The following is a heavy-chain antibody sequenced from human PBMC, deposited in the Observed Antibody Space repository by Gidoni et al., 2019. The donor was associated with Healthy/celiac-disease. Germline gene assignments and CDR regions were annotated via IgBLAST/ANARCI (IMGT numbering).Heavy chain of an antibody. CDR2: IDPSDSYT. CDR1: CYSFTSYW. D-gene: IGHD2-15*01. Sequence: VQLVQSGADVNKPGESLRLSCNGSCYSFTSYWISWVRQMPGKGLECRGRIDPSDSYTNDSPSFQGHVTISADKSISTAYLQWSSLKASDTAMYYCARDGGRGNWFDPWGQGTLVTVSS. V-gene: IGHV5-10-1*03. J-gene: IGHJ5*02. CDR3: ARDGGRGNWFDP.